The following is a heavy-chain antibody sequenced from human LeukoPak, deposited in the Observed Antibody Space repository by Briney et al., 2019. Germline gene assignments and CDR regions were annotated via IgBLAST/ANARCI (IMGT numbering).Heavy chain of an antibody. D-gene: IGHD3-22*01. Sequence: PSETLSLTCTVSGGSISSSSYYWGWIRQPPGKGLEWIGSIYYSGSTYYNSSLKSRVTISVDTSKNQFSLKLSSVTAADTAVYYCARLREEYYYDSSGYSGSLYYWGQGTLVTVSS. CDR2: IYYSGST. CDR1: GGSISSSSYY. CDR3: ARLREEYYYDSSGYSGSLYY. J-gene: IGHJ4*02. V-gene: IGHV4-39*01.